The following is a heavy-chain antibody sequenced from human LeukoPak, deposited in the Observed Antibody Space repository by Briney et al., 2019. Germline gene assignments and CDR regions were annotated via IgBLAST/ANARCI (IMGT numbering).Heavy chain of an antibody. CDR3: AKDRRQWLVLFDY. V-gene: IGHV3-23*01. Sequence: PGGSLRLSCAASGFTFSSYAMSWVRQAPGKGLEWVSAISGSGGSTYYADSVKGRFTISRDNSKNTPYLQMNSLRAEDTAVYYCAKDRRQWLVLFDYWGQGTLVTVSS. CDR1: GFTFSSYA. D-gene: IGHD6-19*01. CDR2: ISGSGGST. J-gene: IGHJ4*02.